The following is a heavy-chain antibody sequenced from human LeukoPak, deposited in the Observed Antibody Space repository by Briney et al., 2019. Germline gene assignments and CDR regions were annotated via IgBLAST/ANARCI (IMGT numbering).Heavy chain of an antibody. Sequence: PGGSLRLSCAASGFTFDDYGMSWVRQAPGKGLEWVSGINWNGGSTAYADSVKGRFTISRDNAKNSLYQQMNSLRAEDTALYYCARMGDYRDAFDIWGQGTMVTVSS. CDR1: GFTFDDYG. J-gene: IGHJ3*02. V-gene: IGHV3-20*04. D-gene: IGHD4-11*01. CDR3: ARMGDYRDAFDI. CDR2: INWNGGST.